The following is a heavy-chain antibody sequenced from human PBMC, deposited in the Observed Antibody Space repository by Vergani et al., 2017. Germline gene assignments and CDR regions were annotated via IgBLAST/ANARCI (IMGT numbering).Heavy chain of an antibody. D-gene: IGHD3-22*01. CDR1: GGSISSSNW. CDR2: IYHSGST. J-gene: IGHJ5*02. Sequence: QVQLQESGPGLVKPPGTLSLTCAVSGGSISSSNWWSWVRQPPGKGLEWIGEIYHSGSTYYNPSLKSRVTISVDTSKNQFSLKLSSVTAADTAVYYCARVFYYDSSGSEYNWFDPWGQGTLVTVSS. V-gene: IGHV4-4*03. CDR3: ARVFYYDSSGSEYNWFDP.